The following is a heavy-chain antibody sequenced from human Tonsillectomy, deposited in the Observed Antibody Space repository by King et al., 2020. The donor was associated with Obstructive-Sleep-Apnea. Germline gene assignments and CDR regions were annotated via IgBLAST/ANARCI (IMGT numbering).Heavy chain of an antibody. D-gene: IGHD5-12*01. CDR3: ARAGSVATVDY. CDR2: INEDGSER. J-gene: IGHJ4*02. CDR1: GFTFSRYW. Sequence: QLVQSGGGLVQPGGSLRLSCAASGFTFSRYWMSWVRQAPGKGLEWVANINEDGSERYNVDSVEGRFTISRENAKNSLYLQMNSLRAEDMAVYHCARAGSVATVDYWGQGTLVTVSS. V-gene: IGHV3-7*01.